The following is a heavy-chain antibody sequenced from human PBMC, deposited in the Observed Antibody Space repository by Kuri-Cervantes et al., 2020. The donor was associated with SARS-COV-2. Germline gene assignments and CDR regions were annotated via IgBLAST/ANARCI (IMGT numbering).Heavy chain of an antibody. Sequence: GGSPRLSCAASGFTFSSYEMNWVRQAPGKGLEWVSYISSSGSTIYYADSVKGRFTISRDNAKNSLYLQMNSLRAEDTAVYYCARGYDSSGYSLDYWGQGTLVTVSS. CDR2: ISSSGSTI. CDR3: ARGYDSSGYSLDY. J-gene: IGHJ4*02. V-gene: IGHV3-48*03. D-gene: IGHD3-22*01. CDR1: GFTFSSYE.